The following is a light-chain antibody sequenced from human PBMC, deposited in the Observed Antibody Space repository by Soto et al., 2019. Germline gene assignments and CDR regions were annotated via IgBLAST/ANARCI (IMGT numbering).Light chain of an antibody. CDR3: QQFYTTPLT. CDR2: WAS. V-gene: IGKV4-1*01. CDR1: QSVLYTSNNKNE. Sequence: DRVRAQSPEAVAASISKRATINCKSSQSVLYTSNNKNEMAWYQQKPGQPPKVLFYWASTRESGVPDRFSGSGSGTDFTLTISSLQAEDVAVYYCQQFYTTPLTFCG. J-gene: IGKJ4*01.